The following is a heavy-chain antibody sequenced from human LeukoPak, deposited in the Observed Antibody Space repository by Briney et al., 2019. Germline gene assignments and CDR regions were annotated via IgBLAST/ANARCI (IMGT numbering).Heavy chain of an antibody. Sequence: GGSLRLSCAASGFTFSDDYMSWIRQAPGKGLEWVSYISSSGSTIYYADSVKGRFTISRDNAKNSLYLQMNSLRAEDTVVYYCARAAVYSSSWDFDYWGQGTLVTVSS. V-gene: IGHV3-11*01. J-gene: IGHJ4*02. CDR3: ARAAVYSSSWDFDY. CDR2: ISSSGSTI. CDR1: GFTFSDDY. D-gene: IGHD6-13*01.